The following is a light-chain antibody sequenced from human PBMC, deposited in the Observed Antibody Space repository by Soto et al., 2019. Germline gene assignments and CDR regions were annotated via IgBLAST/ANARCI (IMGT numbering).Light chain of an antibody. J-gene: IGKJ2*01. CDR3: QQYDSSPVT. CDR2: GAS. CDR1: QSVSSSY. V-gene: IGKV3-20*01. Sequence: ENVLTQSPGTLSLSPGERATLSCRASQSVSSSYLTWYQQKPGQAPRLLTYGASSRATDIPDRFSGSGSGTDFTLTISRLEPEDFAVYYCQQYDSSPVTFGQGTKLEIK.